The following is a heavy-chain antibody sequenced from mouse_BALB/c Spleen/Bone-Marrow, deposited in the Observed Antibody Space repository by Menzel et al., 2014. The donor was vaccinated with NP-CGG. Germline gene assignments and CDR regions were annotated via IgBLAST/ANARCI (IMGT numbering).Heavy chain of an antibody. V-gene: IGHV14-4*02. CDR2: IDPENGDT. CDR1: GFNIKDYY. J-gene: IGHJ4*01. Sequence: EVQLQQSGAELVRSGASVKLSCTASGFNIKDYYMHWVKQRPEQGLEWIRWIDPENGDTEYAPKFQGKATMTADTSSNTAYLQLSSLSSEDTAVYYCNGNYYAMDYWGQGTSVTVSS. D-gene: IGHD2-1*01. CDR3: NGNYYAMDY.